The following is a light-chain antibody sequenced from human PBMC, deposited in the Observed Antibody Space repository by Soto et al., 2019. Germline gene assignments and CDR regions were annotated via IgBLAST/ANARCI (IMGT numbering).Light chain of an antibody. J-gene: IGKJ1*01. V-gene: IGKV3-15*01. Sequence: EIVMNQSLGTVSVYTGERATLFCRASQSVRSSLAWYQQKPGQAPRLFIYDASTRATGIPARFSGSGSGTEFTLTISSLQSEDFAVYYCQQYNSWPETFGQGTKVDIK. CDR1: QSVRSS. CDR3: QQYNSWPET. CDR2: DAS.